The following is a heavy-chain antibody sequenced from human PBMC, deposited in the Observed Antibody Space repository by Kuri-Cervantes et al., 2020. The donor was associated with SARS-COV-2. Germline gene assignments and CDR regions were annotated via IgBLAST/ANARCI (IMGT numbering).Heavy chain of an antibody. CDR2: ISAYNGNT. CDR3: ARDWNYLAPSGDAFDI. V-gene: IGHV1-18*01. J-gene: IGHJ3*02. D-gene: IGHD1-7*01. CDR1: GYTFTSYG. Sequence: ASVKVSCKASGYTFTSYGISWVRQAPGQGLEWMGWISAYNGNTNYAQKLQGRVTMTTDTSTSTAYMELRSLRSDDTAVYYCARDWNYLAPSGDAFDIWGQGTMVTVSS.